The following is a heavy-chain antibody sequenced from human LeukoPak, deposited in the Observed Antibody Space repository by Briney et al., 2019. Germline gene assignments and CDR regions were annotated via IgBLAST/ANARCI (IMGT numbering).Heavy chain of an antibody. D-gene: IGHD2-15*01. V-gene: IGHV3-64*01. CDR1: GFTFSSYG. J-gene: IGHJ6*03. CDR2: ISSNGNT. Sequence: GGSLRLSCAASGFTFSSYGMSWVRQAPGKGLEYVSSISSNGNTYYANSVKGRFTISRDTPKNTLYLQMGSLRDEDLAVYYCARARVAAKSGYMDVWGTGTTVTISS. CDR3: ARARVAAKSGYMDV.